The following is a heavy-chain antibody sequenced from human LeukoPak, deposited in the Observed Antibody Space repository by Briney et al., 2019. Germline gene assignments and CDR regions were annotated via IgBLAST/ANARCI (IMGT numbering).Heavy chain of an antibody. V-gene: IGHV3-33*01. Sequence: GRSLRLSCAASGFTFSSYGMHWVRQAPGKGLEWVAVIWYDGSNKYYADSVQGRYSISRDNSKNTLYLQMNSLRAEDTAAYYCARMMYSSGWLAYFDYWGQGTLVTVSS. CDR3: ARMMYSSGWLAYFDY. CDR1: GFTFSSYG. D-gene: IGHD6-19*01. J-gene: IGHJ4*02. CDR2: IWYDGSNK.